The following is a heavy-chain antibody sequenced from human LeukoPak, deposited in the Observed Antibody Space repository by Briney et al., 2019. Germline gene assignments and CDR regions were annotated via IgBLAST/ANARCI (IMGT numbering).Heavy chain of an antibody. J-gene: IGHJ5*02. D-gene: IGHD2-8*01. V-gene: IGHV4-34*01. Sequence: SETLSLTCAVYGGSFSGYYWSWIRQPPGKGLEWIGEINHSGSTNYNPSLKSRVTVSVDTSKNQFSLKLSSVTAADTAVYYCARLRYCTNGVCPWGQGTLVTVSS. CDR2: INHSGST. CDR3: ARLRYCTNGVCP. CDR1: GGSFSGYY.